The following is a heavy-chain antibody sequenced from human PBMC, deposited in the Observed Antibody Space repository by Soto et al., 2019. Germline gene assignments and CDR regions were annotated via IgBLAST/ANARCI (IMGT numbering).Heavy chain of an antibody. J-gene: IGHJ6*02. V-gene: IGHV5-51*01. CDR1: GYSFTSYW. Sequence: GESLKISCQGSGYSFTSYWIGWVRQMPGKGLEWMGIIYPGDSDTRYSPSFQGQVTISADKSISTAHLQWSSLKASDTAMYYCARRSSSISHYYGMDVWGQGTTVTV. CDR3: ARRSSSISHYYGMDV. CDR2: IYPGDSDT. D-gene: IGHD6-6*01.